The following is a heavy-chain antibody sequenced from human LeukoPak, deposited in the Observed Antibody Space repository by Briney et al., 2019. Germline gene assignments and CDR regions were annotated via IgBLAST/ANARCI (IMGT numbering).Heavy chain of an antibody. J-gene: IGHJ4*02. D-gene: IGHD2-2*01. Sequence: GGSLRLSCAASGFTFSSYSMNWVRQAPGKGLEWVSSISSSSSYIYYADSVKGRFTISRDNAKNSLYLQMNSLRAEDTAVYYCARASVEIVVVPALLDYWGQGTLVTVSS. CDR2: ISSSSSYI. V-gene: IGHV3-21*01. CDR3: ARASVEIVVVPALLDY. CDR1: GFTFSSYS.